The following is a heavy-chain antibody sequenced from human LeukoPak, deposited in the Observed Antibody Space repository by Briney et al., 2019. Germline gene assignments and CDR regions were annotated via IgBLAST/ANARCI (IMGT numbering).Heavy chain of an antibody. D-gene: IGHD3-10*01. CDR3: ASLGDFFGSGSYAPFDY. J-gene: IGHJ4*02. V-gene: IGHV1-2*02. CDR2: INPNTGGT. Sequence: ASVTVSCKASVYTFTGFYMHWVRQAPGQGLEWMGWINPNTGGTNYAQKLQGRVTMTRDTSITTAYMELSRLTSDDTAVYYCASLGDFFGSGSYAPFDYWGQGSLVTVSS. CDR1: VYTFTGFY.